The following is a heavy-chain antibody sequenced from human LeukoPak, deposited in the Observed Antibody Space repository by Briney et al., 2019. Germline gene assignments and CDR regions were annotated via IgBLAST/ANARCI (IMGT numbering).Heavy chain of an antibody. CDR3: ARHLSGITGYTYGRGIDY. CDR2: IKKDGSEK. Sequence: PGGSLRLSCAASGFTFSNYLMTWVRQAPGKGLEWVANIKKDGSEKYYVDSVKGRFTISRDNAKKSLYLQMNSLRAEDTAVYYCARHLSGITGYTYGRGIDYWGQGTLLTVSS. D-gene: IGHD5-18*01. CDR1: GFTFSNYL. V-gene: IGHV3-7*01. J-gene: IGHJ4*02.